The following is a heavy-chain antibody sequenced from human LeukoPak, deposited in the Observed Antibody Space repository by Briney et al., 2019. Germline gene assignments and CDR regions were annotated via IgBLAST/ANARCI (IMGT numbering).Heavy chain of an antibody. J-gene: IGHJ4*02. Sequence: SETLSLTCTVSGGSISSYYWSWIRQPPGKGLEWIGYIYYSGSTNYNPSLKSRVTISVDTSKNQFSLKLSSVTAADTAVYYCARGLPEHNGITDYWGQGTLVTVSS. CDR1: GGSISSYY. CDR2: IYYSGST. V-gene: IGHV4-59*01. CDR3: ARGLPEHNGITDY. D-gene: IGHD1-14*01.